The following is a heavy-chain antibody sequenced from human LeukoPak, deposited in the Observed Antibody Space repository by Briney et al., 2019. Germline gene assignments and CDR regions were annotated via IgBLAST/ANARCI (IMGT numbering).Heavy chain of an antibody. D-gene: IGHD2-21*01. CDR3: ARRGSRAHMIDY. V-gene: IGHV3-53*01. CDR2: IYNGGST. Sequence: WGSLRLSCAASGFTVSSNYMSWVRQAPGKGLEWVSVIYNGGSTYYADSVKGRFTISRDNSKNSLYLQMNSLRAEDTAVYYCARRGSRAHMIDYWGQGTLVTLSS. CDR1: GFTVSSNY. J-gene: IGHJ4*02.